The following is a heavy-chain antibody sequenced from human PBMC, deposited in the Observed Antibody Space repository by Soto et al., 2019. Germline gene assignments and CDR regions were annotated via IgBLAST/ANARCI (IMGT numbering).Heavy chain of an antibody. CDR3: ARHNDPADTIFGVVINNWFDP. J-gene: IGHJ5*02. CDR2: IYPGDSDT. Sequence: PGESLKISCKGSGYSFTSYWIGWVRQMPGKGLEWMGIIYPGDSDTRYSPSFQGQVTISADKSISTAYLQWSSLKASDTAMYYCARHNDPADTIFGVVINNWFDPWGQGTLVTVSS. V-gene: IGHV5-51*01. D-gene: IGHD3-3*01. CDR1: GYSFTSYW.